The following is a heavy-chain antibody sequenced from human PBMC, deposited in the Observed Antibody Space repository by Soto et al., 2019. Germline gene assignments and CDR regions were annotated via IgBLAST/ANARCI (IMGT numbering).Heavy chain of an antibody. J-gene: IGHJ5*02. D-gene: IGHD2-2*01. CDR2: ISAYDGNT. CDR3: ARADCSSTSCSVNWFDP. CDR1: VYTFTSYG. Sequence: ASVKVSCKASVYTFTSYGISWVRQAPGQGLEWMGWISAYDGNTNYAQKLQGRVNMTTDTSTSTAYMELRSLRSDDTAVYYCARADCSSTSCSVNWFDPWGQGTLVTVSS. V-gene: IGHV1-18*01.